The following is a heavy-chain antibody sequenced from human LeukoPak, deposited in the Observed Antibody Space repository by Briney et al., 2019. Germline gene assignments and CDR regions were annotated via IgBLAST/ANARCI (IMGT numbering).Heavy chain of an antibody. CDR2: IYSGDST. CDR3: ARSPSSSAGGYFDY. CDR1: GFTVSSNY. Sequence: GSLRLSCAASGFTVSSNYMSWVRQAPGKGLEWVSVIYSGDSTYYADSVKGRFTISRDNSKNTLYLQMNSLRAEDTAVYYCARSPSSSAGGYFDYWGQGTLVTVSS. D-gene: IGHD6-6*01. J-gene: IGHJ4*02. V-gene: IGHV3-53*01.